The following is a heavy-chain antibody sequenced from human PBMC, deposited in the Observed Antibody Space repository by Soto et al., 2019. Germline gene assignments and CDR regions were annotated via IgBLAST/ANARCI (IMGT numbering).Heavy chain of an antibody. J-gene: IGHJ5*02. V-gene: IGHV1-69*01. Sequence: QVQLVQSGAEVKKPGSSVKVSCKASGGTFSRYAISWVRQAPGQGLEWMGGSIPIFGTANYAQKFQGRVAITADESTSTAYMELSSLRSEDTAVYYCARSQSPAADNWFDPWGQGTLVTVSS. CDR3: ARSQSPAADNWFDP. CDR1: GGTFSRYA. D-gene: IGHD2-2*01. CDR2: SIPIFGTA.